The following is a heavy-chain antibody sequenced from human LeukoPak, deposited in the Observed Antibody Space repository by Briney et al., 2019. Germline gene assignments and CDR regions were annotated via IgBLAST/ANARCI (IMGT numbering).Heavy chain of an antibody. Sequence: SETLSLTCAVSGDSVSSGGYCWTWVRQPPGKGLEWIGCIDHSGTTYSNPSLRSRVTISRDMSKNQFSLRLNSVTAADTAVYYCARVGGPGSYLYYFDYWGQGTLVTVSS. J-gene: IGHJ4*02. V-gene: IGHV4-30-2*01. CDR3: ARVGGPGSYLYYFDY. CDR2: IDHSGTT. D-gene: IGHD3-10*01. CDR1: GDSVSSGGYC.